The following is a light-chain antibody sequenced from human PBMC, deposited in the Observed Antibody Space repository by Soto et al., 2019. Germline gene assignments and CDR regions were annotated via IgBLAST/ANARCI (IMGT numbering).Light chain of an antibody. CDR3: CSYVGSSILM. V-gene: IGLV2-23*02. Sequence: QSALTQPASVSGSPGQSITISCTGTSSDVGLYNLVSWYQQLPGKAPKLIIYEVNERPSGISDRFSGSKSGNTASLTLSGLQYEDEADYYCCSYVGSSILMFGGGTKLTVL. CDR1: SSDVGLYNL. CDR2: EVN. J-gene: IGLJ3*02.